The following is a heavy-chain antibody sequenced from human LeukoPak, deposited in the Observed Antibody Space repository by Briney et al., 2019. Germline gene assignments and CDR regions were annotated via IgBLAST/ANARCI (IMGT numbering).Heavy chain of an antibody. CDR3: ARSTLLWFGESNFGY. V-gene: IGHV4-31*03. CDR2: INYSGST. Sequence: SETLSLTCTVSGGSISSGGYYWGWVRQHPGKGLEWIGYINYSGSTYYNPSLKSRVTISVDTSKNQFSLKLSSVTAADTAVYYCARSTLLWFGESNFGYWGRGTLVTVSS. D-gene: IGHD3-10*01. CDR1: GGSISSGGYY. J-gene: IGHJ4*02.